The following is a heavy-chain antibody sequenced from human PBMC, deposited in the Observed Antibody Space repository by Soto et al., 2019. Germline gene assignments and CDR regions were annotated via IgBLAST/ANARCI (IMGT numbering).Heavy chain of an antibody. CDR2: IIPIFGTA. Sequence: QVQLVQSGAEVKKPGSSVKVSCKASGGTFSSYAISWVRQAPGQGLEWMGGIIPIFGTANYAQKFQGRVTITADESTSTAYMELSSLRSDDTAVYYCAAPGGSSSSPYYYYGMDVWGQGTTVTVSS. D-gene: IGHD6-6*01. J-gene: IGHJ6*02. CDR1: GGTFSSYA. V-gene: IGHV1-69*01. CDR3: AAPGGSSSSPYYYYGMDV.